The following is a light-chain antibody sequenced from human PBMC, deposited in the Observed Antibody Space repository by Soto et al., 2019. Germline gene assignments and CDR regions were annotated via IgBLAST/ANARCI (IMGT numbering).Light chain of an antibody. CDR1: SSDIGDYNY. J-gene: IGLJ2*01. Sequence: QSALTQPASVSGSPGQSITISCTGTSSDIGDYNYVSWYQQHPGKAPKLMIYEVSNRPSGVSNRFSGSKSGNTASLTISGLQAEDEADYYCSSYTISTLVVFGGGTKLTVL. CDR2: EVS. CDR3: SSYTISTLVV. V-gene: IGLV2-14*01.